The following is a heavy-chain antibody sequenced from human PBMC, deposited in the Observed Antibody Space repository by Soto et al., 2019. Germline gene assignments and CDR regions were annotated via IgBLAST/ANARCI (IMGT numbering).Heavy chain of an antibody. CDR3: ARGGGVGVAGSAAFNM. D-gene: IGHD3-3*01. CDR1: GYPVTAYY. J-gene: IGHJ3*02. CDR2: INPATGAA. Sequence: QLHLVRSGAVVKKPGASVTVSCSASGYPVTAYYMHWVRQAPGRGLEWMGGINPATGAAKYTQTLHGRDSMPSDTSTSTVFMELSGLTSADMAVFYCARGGGVGVAGSAAFNMGSQGTLVTVSS. V-gene: IGHV1-2*02.